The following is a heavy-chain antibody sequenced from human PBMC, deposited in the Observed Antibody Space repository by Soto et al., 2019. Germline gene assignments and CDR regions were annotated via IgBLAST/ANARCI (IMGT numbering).Heavy chain of an antibody. D-gene: IGHD3-10*01. CDR3: ARGARFNYYGSGSYHY. Sequence: QVQLQQWGAGLLKPSETLSLTCAVYGGSFSGYYWSWIRQPPGQGLEWIGEINHSGSTNYNPSLKSRVTISVDTSKNQFSLKLSSVTAADTAVYYCARGARFNYYGSGSYHYWGQGTLVTVSS. V-gene: IGHV4-34*01. CDR2: INHSGST. J-gene: IGHJ4*02. CDR1: GGSFSGYY.